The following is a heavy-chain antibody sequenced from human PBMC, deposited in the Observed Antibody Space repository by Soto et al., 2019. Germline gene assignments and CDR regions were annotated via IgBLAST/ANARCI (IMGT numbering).Heavy chain of an antibody. J-gene: IGHJ6*02. CDR3: AREGVYCSSTSCYKEGMDI. Sequence: SETLSLTCTVSGGSISSYYWSWIRQPAGKGLEWIGRIYTSGSTNYNPSLKSRVTMSVDTSKNQFSLKLSSVTAADTAVYYCAREGVYCSSTSCYKEGMDIWGQGTTV. D-gene: IGHD2-2*02. CDR2: IYTSGST. CDR1: GGSISSYY. V-gene: IGHV4-4*07.